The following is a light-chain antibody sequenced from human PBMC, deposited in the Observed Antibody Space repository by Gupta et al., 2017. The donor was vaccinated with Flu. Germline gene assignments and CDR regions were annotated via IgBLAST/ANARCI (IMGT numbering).Light chain of an antibody. Sequence: SSVLTQPPAVSVAPGQPARITCGGNRIGEKSVHWYQQKTGQAPVLVVCDVSDRPSGRPERFSGSNSGNTATLTINRVEAGEEADYYCQVWDSGNDNSGVFGTGTKVTVL. CDR2: DVS. CDR3: QVWDSGNDNSGV. V-gene: IGLV3-21*02. J-gene: IGLJ1*01. CDR1: RIGEKS.